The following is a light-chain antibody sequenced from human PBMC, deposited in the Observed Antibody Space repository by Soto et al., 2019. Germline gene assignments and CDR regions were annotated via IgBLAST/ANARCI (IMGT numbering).Light chain of an antibody. CDR1: SNDVGGYNY. V-gene: IGLV2-8*01. Sequence: QSVLTQPPSASGSPGQSVTISCPGTSNDVGGYNYVSWYQQHPGKAPKLMIYEVNKRPPGVPDRFSGSKSGNTASLTVSGLQAEDEADYYCSSFAVSNSFVFGTGTKVTVL. CDR3: SSFAVSNSFV. J-gene: IGLJ1*01. CDR2: EVN.